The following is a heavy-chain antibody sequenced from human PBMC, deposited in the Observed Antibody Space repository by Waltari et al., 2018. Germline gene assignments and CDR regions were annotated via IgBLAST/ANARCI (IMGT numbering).Heavy chain of an antibody. J-gene: IGHJ4*02. CDR1: GYSISSGYY. CDR2: IYYSGST. V-gene: IGHV4-38-2*01. Sequence: QVQLQESGPGLVKPSETLSLTCAVSGYSISSGYYWGWIRQPPGKGLEWIGYIYYSGSTNYNPSLKSRVTISVDTSKNQFSLKLSSVTAADTAVYYCARVSGRLGACFDYWGQGTLVTVSS. D-gene: IGHD5-12*01. CDR3: ARVSGRLGACFDY.